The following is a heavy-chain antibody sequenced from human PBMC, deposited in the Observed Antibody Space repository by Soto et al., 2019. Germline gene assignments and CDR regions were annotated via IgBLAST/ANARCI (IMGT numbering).Heavy chain of an antibody. CDR2: IYYSGST. CDR3: ARDDYGDYGFDY. Sequence: QVQLQESGPGLVKPSETLSLTCTVSGGSISSYYWSWIRQPPGKGLEWIGYIYYSGSTNYNPSLKSRVTISVATSKNQFSLKLSSVTAADTAVYYCARDDYGDYGFDYWGQGTLVTVSS. J-gene: IGHJ4*02. V-gene: IGHV4-59*01. CDR1: GGSISSYY. D-gene: IGHD4-17*01.